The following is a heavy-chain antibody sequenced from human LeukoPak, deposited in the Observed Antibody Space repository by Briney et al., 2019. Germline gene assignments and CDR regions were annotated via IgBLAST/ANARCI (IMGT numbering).Heavy chain of an antibody. CDR1: GLTFSNYG. Sequence: GGSLRLSCAASGLTFSNYGMQWVRQVSGKGLVWVSRIKSDGTTTGHADFVKGRFTISRDNAKNTLYLQMNSLRAEDTAVYYCAREWGMDVWGQGTTVSVSS. CDR3: AREWGMDV. V-gene: IGHV3-74*01. J-gene: IGHJ6*02. CDR2: IKSDGTTT.